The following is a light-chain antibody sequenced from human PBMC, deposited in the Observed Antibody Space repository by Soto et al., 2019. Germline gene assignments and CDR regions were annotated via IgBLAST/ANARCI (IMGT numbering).Light chain of an antibody. CDR1: SSNIGACYD. CDR2: GNS. Sequence: QSVLTQPPSVSGSPGQRVTISCTGSSSNIGACYDVHWYQQLPGPAPKLLIYGNSNRPSGVPDRFSGSKSGTSASLAITGLQAEDESDYYCQSYDRSLSGVVFGGGTKLTVL. V-gene: IGLV1-40*01. J-gene: IGLJ2*01. CDR3: QSYDRSLSGVV.